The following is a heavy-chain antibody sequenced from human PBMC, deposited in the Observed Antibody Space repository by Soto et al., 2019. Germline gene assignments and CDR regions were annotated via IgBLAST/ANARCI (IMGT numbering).Heavy chain of an antibody. CDR1: GYTFTNYG. CDR2: ISVYNDNP. J-gene: IGHJ4*02. D-gene: IGHD4-17*01. Sequence: QVQLVQSGAEVKKPGASVKVSCKASGYTFTNYGINWVRQAPGQGLEWMGWISVYNDNPNYAQRLLGRVTMTTDTSSSTAYMELRSLNSEDRAVYYCARDSVDYYGGNSRRDYWGQGTLVTVSS. CDR3: ARDSVDYYGGNSRRDY. V-gene: IGHV1-18*01.